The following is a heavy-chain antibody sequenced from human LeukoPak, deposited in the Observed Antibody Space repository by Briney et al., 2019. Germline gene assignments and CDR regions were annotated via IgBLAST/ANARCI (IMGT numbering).Heavy chain of an antibody. Sequence: ASVKVSCKASGYTFTGYYMHWVRQAPGQGLEWMGWMNPNSGNTGYAQKFQGRVTMTRNTSISTAYMELSSLRSEDTAVYYCARSPAYYYGSGSHDYWGQGTLVTVSS. CDR1: GYTFTGYY. CDR2: MNPNSGNT. V-gene: IGHV1-8*02. CDR3: ARSPAYYYGSGSHDY. D-gene: IGHD3-10*01. J-gene: IGHJ4*02.